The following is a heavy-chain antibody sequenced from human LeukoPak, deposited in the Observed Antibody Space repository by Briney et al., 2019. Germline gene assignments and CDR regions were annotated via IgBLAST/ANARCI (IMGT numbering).Heavy chain of an antibody. J-gene: IGHJ4*02. D-gene: IGHD1-14*01. Sequence: ASVKVSCKAAGGTFISYAISWVGQAPGQGREWMGGIIPIFGTANYAQKFHGRVTIPADESTTTAYMELSSLRSEDTAVYYCARLGTNPLQYYFDYWGQGTLVTVSS. V-gene: IGHV1-69*13. CDR1: GGTFISYA. CDR3: ARLGTNPLQYYFDY. CDR2: IIPIFGTA.